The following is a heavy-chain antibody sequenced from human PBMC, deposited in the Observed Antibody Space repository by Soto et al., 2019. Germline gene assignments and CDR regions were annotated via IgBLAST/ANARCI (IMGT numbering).Heavy chain of an antibody. CDR2: ISGSGGST. V-gene: IGHV3-23*01. CDR1: GFIFSSYA. D-gene: IGHD6-13*01. CDR3: AKDLGLAAAGTPSDY. J-gene: IGHJ4*02. Sequence: GGSLRLSCAASGFIFSSYAMSWVRQAPGKGLEWVSAISGSGGSTYYADSVKGRFTISRDNSKNTLYLQMNSLRAEDTAVYYCAKDLGLAAAGTPSDYWGQGTLVTVSS.